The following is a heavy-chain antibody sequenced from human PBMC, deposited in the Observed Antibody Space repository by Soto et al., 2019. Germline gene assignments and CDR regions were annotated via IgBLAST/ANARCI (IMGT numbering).Heavy chain of an antibody. CDR1: GGTFSSYT. CDR3: ASDKVTNNWFDP. V-gene: IGHV1-69*02. Sequence: QVQLVQSGAEVKKPGSSVKVSCKASGGTFSSYTISWVRQAPGQGLEWMGRIIPILGIANYAQKFQGRVTITADKSTSTAYMELSSLRSEDTAVYYCASDKVTNNWFDPWGQGTLVTVSS. J-gene: IGHJ5*02. D-gene: IGHD3-22*01. CDR2: IIPILGIA.